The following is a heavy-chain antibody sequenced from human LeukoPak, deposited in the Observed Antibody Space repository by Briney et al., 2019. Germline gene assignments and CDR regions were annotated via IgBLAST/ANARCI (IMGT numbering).Heavy chain of an antibody. V-gene: IGHV3-21*01. CDR3: ARDGLRVYYGMDV. Sequence: GNLTRNAAASRFTINTNSMNRHRQAPGQELKWITTTSSSRTYKYYADPVKGPINISKANAKNSLYLQMNGLRAEDTAGHYCARDGLRVYYGMDVWGQRTTVTVFS. J-gene: IGHJ6*02. D-gene: IGHD3-10*01. CDR2: TSSSRTYK. CDR1: RFTINTNS.